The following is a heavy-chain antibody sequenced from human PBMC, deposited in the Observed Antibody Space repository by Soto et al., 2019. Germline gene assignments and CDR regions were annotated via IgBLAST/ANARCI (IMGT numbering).Heavy chain of an antibody. CDR3: CVVKRLDQYSTSGYWFDP. D-gene: IGHD2-15*01. Sequence: GGSLRLSCAASGFTFSHAWMSWVRQAPGKGLEWVGRIKSKADGETKDYGAPVRGRFTISRDDAKDTLYLQMNSLRIEDTAVYYCCVVKRLDQYSTSGYWFDPWGPGT. J-gene: IGHJ5*02. CDR2: IKSKADGETK. V-gene: IGHV3-15*01. CDR1: GFTFSHAW.